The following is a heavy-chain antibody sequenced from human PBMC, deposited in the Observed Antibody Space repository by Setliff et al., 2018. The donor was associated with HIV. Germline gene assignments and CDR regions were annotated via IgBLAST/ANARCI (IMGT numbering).Heavy chain of an antibody. CDR3: VRGGRRMAAAGTPYFYFYYMDV. V-gene: IGHV4-4*09. D-gene: IGHD6-13*01. CDR1: GGSVNDFY. J-gene: IGHJ6*03. Sequence: SETLSLTCTVSGGSVNDFYCNWIRQPPGKGPEWIGYIHSSGSTIYNPSLKGRITISLDTSKEQFSLELSSATAADTAVYYCVRGGRRMAAAGTPYFYFYYMDVWGKGTTVTVSS. CDR2: IHSSGST.